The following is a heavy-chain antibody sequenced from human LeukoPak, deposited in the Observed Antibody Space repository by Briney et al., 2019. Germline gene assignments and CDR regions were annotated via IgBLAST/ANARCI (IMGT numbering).Heavy chain of an antibody. J-gene: IGHJ4*02. CDR3: AREVDAGLWGNY. V-gene: IGHV3-21*01. D-gene: IGHD3-16*01. CDR1: GFTFSNSG. Sequence: GGSLRLFCATSGFTFSNSGMTWVRQAPGNGLEWVSSISGSSSHIYYADSVKCPFSSSRDNTKHSLYLKMNSPRAEATAVYYCAREVDAGLWGNYWGQGTLVTVSS. CDR2: ISGSSSHI.